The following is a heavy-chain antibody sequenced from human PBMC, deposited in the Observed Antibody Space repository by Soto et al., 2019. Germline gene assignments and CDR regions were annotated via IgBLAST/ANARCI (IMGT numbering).Heavy chain of an antibody. D-gene: IGHD3-10*01. V-gene: IGHV4-59*08. J-gene: IGHJ5*02. CDR1: GGSISSYY. CDR3: ARYSGSYYRMYNLFDP. Sequence: PSETLSLTCTVSGGSISSYYWSWIRQPPGKGLEWIGYIYYSGSTNYKPSLKSRVTISVDTSKNQFSLKLSSVTAADTAVYYCARYSGSYYRMYNLFDPWGQGTLVTVSS. CDR2: IYYSGST.